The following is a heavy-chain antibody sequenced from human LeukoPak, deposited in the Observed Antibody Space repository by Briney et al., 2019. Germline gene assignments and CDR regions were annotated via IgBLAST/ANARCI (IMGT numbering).Heavy chain of an antibody. CDR2: MNPNSGNT. CDR3: ARLGAKVLLWFGGRNKNWFDP. V-gene: IGHV1-8*02. J-gene: IGHJ5*02. Sequence: RASVKVSCKASGYTFTGYYMHWVRQATGQGLEWMGWMNPNSGNTGYAQKFQGRVTMTRNTSISTAYMELSSLRSEDTAVYYCARLGAKVLLWFGGRNKNWFDPWGQGTLVTVSS. D-gene: IGHD3-10*01. CDR1: GYTFTGYY.